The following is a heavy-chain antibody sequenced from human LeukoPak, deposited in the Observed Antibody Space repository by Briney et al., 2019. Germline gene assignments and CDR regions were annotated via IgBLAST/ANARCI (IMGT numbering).Heavy chain of an antibody. J-gene: IGHJ4*02. CDR1: GGSISSYY. CDR3: ARSQARAPRFDY. V-gene: IGHV4-59*08. CDR2: IYYSGST. Sequence: SETLSLTCTVSGGSISSYYWSWIRQPPGKGLEWIGYIYYSGSTNYNPSLKSRVTISVDTSKNQSSLKLSSVTAADTAVYYCARSQARAPRFDYWGQGTLVTVSS.